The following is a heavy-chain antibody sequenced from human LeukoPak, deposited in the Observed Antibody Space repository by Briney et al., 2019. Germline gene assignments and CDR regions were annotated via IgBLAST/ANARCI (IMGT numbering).Heavy chain of an antibody. D-gene: IGHD5-18*01. CDR2: INPSGGST. CDR3: ARVNIWRGYGRPTRYYGMDV. J-gene: IGHJ6*02. CDR1: GYTFTSYY. V-gene: IGHV1-46*01. Sequence: ASVKVSCKASGYTFTSYYMHWVRQAPGQGLEWMGIINPSGGSTSYAQKFQGRVTMTGDTSTSTVYMELSSLRSEDTAVYYCARVNIWRGYGRPTRYYGMDVWGQGTTVTVSS.